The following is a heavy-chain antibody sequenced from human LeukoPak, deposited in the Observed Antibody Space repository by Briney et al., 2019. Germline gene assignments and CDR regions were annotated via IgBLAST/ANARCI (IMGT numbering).Heavy chain of an antibody. Sequence: PSETLSLTCTVSGGSISSYYWSWIRQPPGKGPEWIGYIYYSGSTNYNPSLKSRVTISVDTSKNQFSLKLSSVTAADTAVYYCARDAYYYDSSGYYGSNWFDPWGQGTLVTVSS. J-gene: IGHJ5*02. D-gene: IGHD3-22*01. V-gene: IGHV4-59*01. CDR2: IYYSGST. CDR3: ARDAYYYDSSGYYGSNWFDP. CDR1: GGSISSYY.